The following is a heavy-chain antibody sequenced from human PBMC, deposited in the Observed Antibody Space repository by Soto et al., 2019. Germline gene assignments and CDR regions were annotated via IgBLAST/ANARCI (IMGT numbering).Heavy chain of an antibody. J-gene: IGHJ4*02. Sequence: PGGSLRLSCAASGFTFSNAWMNWVRQAPGKGLEWVGRIKSKTDGGTTDYAAPVKGRFTISRDDSKNTLYLQMNSLKTEDTAVYYCTTPSWVVVVAATLNPDYWGQGTLVTVSS. V-gene: IGHV3-15*07. CDR1: GFTFSNAW. CDR2: IKSKTDGGTT. CDR3: TTPSWVVVVAATLNPDY. D-gene: IGHD2-15*01.